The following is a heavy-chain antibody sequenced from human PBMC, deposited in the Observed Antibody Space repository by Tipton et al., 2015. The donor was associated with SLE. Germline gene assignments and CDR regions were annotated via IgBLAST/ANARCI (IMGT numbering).Heavy chain of an antibody. V-gene: IGHV3-9*01. J-gene: IGHJ4*02. CDR3: ARDRGGLVDTGMIEY. Sequence: SLRLSCAASGFTFKNYAMHWVRQVPGKGLEWVSGIGWNGGSVAYADSVKGRVTISRDNAKDSLYLQMNSLRVEDTALYYCARDRGGLVDTGMIEYWGQGTLVTVSS. CDR2: IGWNGGSV. D-gene: IGHD5-18*01. CDR1: GFTFKNYA.